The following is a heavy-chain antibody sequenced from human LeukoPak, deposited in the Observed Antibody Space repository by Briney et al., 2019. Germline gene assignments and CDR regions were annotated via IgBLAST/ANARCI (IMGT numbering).Heavy chain of an antibody. D-gene: IGHD6-25*01. V-gene: IGHV1-46*01. Sequence: GASVTVSFTASGYTFTNSYLHWVRQAPGQGLEWMGIISPSGGSTTYAQKFQGRVTMTRDTSTSTVYMELSSLRSEDTAVYYCARGGYRSPRDAFDIWGQGTMVTVSS. J-gene: IGHJ3*02. CDR1: GYTFTNSY. CDR2: ISPSGGST. CDR3: ARGGYRSPRDAFDI.